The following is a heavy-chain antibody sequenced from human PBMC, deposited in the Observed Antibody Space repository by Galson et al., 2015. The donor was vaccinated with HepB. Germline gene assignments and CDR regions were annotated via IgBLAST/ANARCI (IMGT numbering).Heavy chain of an antibody. Sequence: SLRLSCAASGFTFSSYSMNWVRQAPGKGLEWVSSISSSSYIYYADSVKGRFTISRDNAKNSLYLQMNSLRAEDTAVYYCARDFSVAVATSISYYYYGMDVWGQGTTVTVSS. D-gene: IGHD5-12*01. V-gene: IGHV3-21*01. J-gene: IGHJ6*02. CDR1: GFTFSSYS. CDR2: ISSSSYI. CDR3: ARDFSVAVATSISYYYYGMDV.